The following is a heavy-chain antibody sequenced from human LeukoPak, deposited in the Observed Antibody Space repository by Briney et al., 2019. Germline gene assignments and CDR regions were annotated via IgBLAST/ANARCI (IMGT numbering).Heavy chain of an antibody. Sequence: SETLSLTCTVSGGSISSSSYYWGWIRQPPGKGLEWIGSIYYSGSTYYNPSLKSRVTISVDTSKNQFSLKLGSVTAADTAVYYCARRAALTVTIYYYYGMDVWGQGTTVTVSS. CDR1: GGSISSSSYY. J-gene: IGHJ6*02. CDR3: ARRAALTVTIYYYYGMDV. D-gene: IGHD4-17*01. CDR2: IYYSGST. V-gene: IGHV4-39*01.